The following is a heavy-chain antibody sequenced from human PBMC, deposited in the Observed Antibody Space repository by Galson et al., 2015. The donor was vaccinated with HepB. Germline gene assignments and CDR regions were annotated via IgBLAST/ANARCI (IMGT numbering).Heavy chain of an antibody. CDR3: ARAYSGWYYWDS. CDR1: GYTFTGYY. J-gene: IGHJ4*02. CDR2: INPNSGGT. V-gene: IGHV1-2*02. D-gene: IGHD6-19*01. Sequence: SVKVSCKASGYTFTGYYMHWVRQAPGQGLEWMGWINPNSGGTNYAQKFQGRVTMTRDTSISTAYMELSRLRSDDTAVYYCARAYSGWYYWDSWGQGTLVTVSS.